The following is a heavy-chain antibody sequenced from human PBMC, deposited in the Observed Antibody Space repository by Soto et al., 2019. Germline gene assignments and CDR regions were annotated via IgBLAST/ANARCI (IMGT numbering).Heavy chain of an antibody. D-gene: IGHD3-10*01. CDR2: ISSSSSSM. V-gene: IGHV3-21*01. Sequence: GGSLRLSCAASGFTFDSYSMNWVRQAPGKGLEWVSSISSSSSSMYYADSVKGRFTLSRDNAKNSLDLQMNSLRAEDTAVYYCARVLTASGFDYWGQGTLVTVSS. CDR1: GFTFDSYS. J-gene: IGHJ4*02. CDR3: ARVLTASGFDY.